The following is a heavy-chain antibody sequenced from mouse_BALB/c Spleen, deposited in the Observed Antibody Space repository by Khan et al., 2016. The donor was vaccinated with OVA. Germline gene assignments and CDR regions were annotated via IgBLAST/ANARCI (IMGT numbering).Heavy chain of an antibody. Sequence: EVELVESGGGIVQPGGSLKSSCAASRFTISSYGMSSVRQTPDKRLELVATIDSNGGSTDYTDSVKRRFTMSGDKAKNAPYLQMRSLTSEDTAVYYCARSAIWGQGTTLTVSS. CDR3: ARSAI. CDR1: RFTISSYG. CDR2: IDSNGGST. D-gene: IGHD2-12*01. J-gene: IGHJ2*01. V-gene: IGHV5-6-3*01.